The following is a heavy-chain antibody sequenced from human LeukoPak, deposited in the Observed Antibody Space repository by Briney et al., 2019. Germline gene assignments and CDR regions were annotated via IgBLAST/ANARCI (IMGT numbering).Heavy chain of an antibody. V-gene: IGHV4-39*01. J-gene: IGHJ6*02. D-gene: IGHD3-10*01. CDR2: GYYSGST. Sequence: SETLSLTCTVSGGSISSTSYYWGWIRQPPGKGLEWIGSGYYSGSTYYNLSLKSRVTISVDTSKNQLSLKLSSVTAADTAVYYCATERTIYGSGSYYNDRYYYYGMDVWGQGTTVTVSS. CDR1: GGSISSTSYY. CDR3: ATERTIYGSGSYYNDRYYYYGMDV.